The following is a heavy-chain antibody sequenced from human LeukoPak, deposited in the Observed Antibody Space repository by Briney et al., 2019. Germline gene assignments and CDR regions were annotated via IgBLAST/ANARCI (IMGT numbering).Heavy chain of an antibody. J-gene: IGHJ2*01. CDR1: GXSISTSTYY. CDR3: ARRVYSGSYNWYFDL. CDR2: ISYSGST. V-gene: IGHV4-39*01. D-gene: IGHD1-26*01. Sequence: SETLSLTCTVSGXSISTSTYYWGWIRQPPGKGLEWIGSISYSGSTYNNPSLKSRVTISVDTSKNQFFLKLSSVTAPDTAVYYCARRVYSGSYNWYFDLWGRGTLVTVSS.